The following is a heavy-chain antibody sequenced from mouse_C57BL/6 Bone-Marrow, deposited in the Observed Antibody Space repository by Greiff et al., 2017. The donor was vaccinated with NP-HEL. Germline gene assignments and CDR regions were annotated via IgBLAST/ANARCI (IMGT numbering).Heavy chain of an antibody. CDR2: IDPETGGT. Sequence: QVQLQQSGAELVRPGASVTLSCKASGYTFTDYEMHWVKQPPVHGLEWIGAIDPETGGTAYNQKFKGKAILTADKSSSTAYMELRSLTSEDSAVYYCTRGWFGYWGQGTLVTVSA. CDR1: GYTFTDYE. J-gene: IGHJ3*01. V-gene: IGHV1-15*01. CDR3: TRGWFGY.